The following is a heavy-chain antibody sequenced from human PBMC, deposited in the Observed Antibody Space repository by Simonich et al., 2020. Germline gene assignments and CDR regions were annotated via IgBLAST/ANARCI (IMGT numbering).Heavy chain of an antibody. CDR2: ISYDGSNK. J-gene: IGHJ5*02. Sequence: QVQLVESGGGVVQPGRSLRLSCAASGFTFSSYAMHWVRQAPGKGLEGVAVISYDGSNKYYADSGKGRFTISRDNSKNTLYLQMNSLRAEDTAVYYCARDRNWGWFDPWGQGTLVTVSS. CDR1: GFTFSSYA. D-gene: IGHD7-27*01. V-gene: IGHV3-30*07. CDR3: ARDRNWGWFDP.